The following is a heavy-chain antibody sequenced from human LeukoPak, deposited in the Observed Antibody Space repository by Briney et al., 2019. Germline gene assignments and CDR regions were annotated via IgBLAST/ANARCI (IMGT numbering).Heavy chain of an antibody. J-gene: IGHJ4*02. CDR1: GFSFSTWS. CDR3: AKENHGSFDY. V-gene: IGHV3-21*01. D-gene: IGHD1-14*01. Sequence: GGSLRLSCAASGFSFSTWSVNWVRQAPGKGLEWVSSISSSSRYIYYADSVKGRFTISRDNAKNSLSLQMNSLRAEDTAVYYCAKENHGSFDYWGQGTLVTVSS. CDR2: ISSSSRYI.